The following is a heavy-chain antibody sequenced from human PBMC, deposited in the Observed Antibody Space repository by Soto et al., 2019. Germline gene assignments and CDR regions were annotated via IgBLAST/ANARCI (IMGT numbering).Heavy chain of an antibody. CDR3: ASSYDYVWGSSRHLDY. V-gene: IGHV1-18*01. D-gene: IGHD3-16*02. CDR2: ISAYNGNT. CDR1: GYTFTSYG. Sequence: QVQLVQSGAEVKKPGASVKVSCKASGYTFTSYGISWVRQAPGQGLEWMGWISAYNGNTNYAKKLQGRVTMTTDTSTSTAYMELRSLRSDDTAVYYCASSYDYVWGSSRHLDYWGQGTLVTVSS. J-gene: IGHJ4*02.